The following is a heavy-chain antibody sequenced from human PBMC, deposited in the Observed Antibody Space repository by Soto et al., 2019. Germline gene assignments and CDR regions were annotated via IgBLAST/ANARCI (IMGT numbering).Heavy chain of an antibody. CDR3: ERRIVVVGVENWFGP. Sequence: NRGQYLDKKKQPPGKGLEWTGSIYYSGSTYYTPSLKSRVTISVDTSKNQFSLKLSSVTAADTAVYYCERRIVVVGVENWFGPWGQRTLVTVSS. CDR1: NRGQY. CDR2: IYYSGST. J-gene: IGHJ5*02. D-gene: IGHD2-15*01. V-gene: IGHV4-39*01.